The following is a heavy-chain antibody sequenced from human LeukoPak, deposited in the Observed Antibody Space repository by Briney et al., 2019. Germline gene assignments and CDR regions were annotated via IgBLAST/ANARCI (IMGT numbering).Heavy chain of an antibody. CDR2: ISHYNGKT. J-gene: IGHJ4*02. CDR1: GYTFSSYD. V-gene: IGHV1-18*01. CDR3: ARGENGQVDY. Sequence: ASVKVSCKASGYTFSSYDIAWVRQAPGQGLDWMGWISHYNGKTNYAQKFQGRVTITTDTTTSTDYMELRSLRSDDTAVYYCARGENGQVDYWGQGTLVTVSS.